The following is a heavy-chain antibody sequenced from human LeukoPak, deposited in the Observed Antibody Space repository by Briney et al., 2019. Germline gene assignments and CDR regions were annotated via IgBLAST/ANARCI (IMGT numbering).Heavy chain of an antibody. CDR2: IYYSGST. CDR1: GVSISSYY. J-gene: IGHJ4*02. D-gene: IGHD6-19*01. CDR3: ARGKIAVAGKPFDY. V-gene: IGHV4-59*01. Sequence: SETLSLTCTVSGVSISSYYWSWLRQPPGKGLEWIGYIYYSGSTNYNPSLKSRVTISVDTSKNQFSLKLSSVTAADTAVYYCARGKIAVAGKPFDYWGQGTLVTVSS.